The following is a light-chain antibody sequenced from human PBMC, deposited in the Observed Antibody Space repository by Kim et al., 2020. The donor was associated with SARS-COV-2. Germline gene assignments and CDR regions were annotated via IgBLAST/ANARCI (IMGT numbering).Light chain of an antibody. CDR1: SSNIGAGYD. CDR2: GNN. Sequence: QFVLTQPPSVSGAPGQRVTISCTGSSSNIGAGYDVHWYQQLPGTAPKLLIYGNNNRPSGVPDRFSGSKSDTSVSLAITGLQAEDDADYYCQSYDSSLSGWVFGGGTQLTVL. CDR3: QSYDSSLSGWV. J-gene: IGLJ3*02. V-gene: IGLV1-40*01.